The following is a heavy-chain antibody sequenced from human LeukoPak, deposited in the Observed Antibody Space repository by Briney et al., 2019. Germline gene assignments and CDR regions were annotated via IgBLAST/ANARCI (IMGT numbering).Heavy chain of an antibody. Sequence: AGGSLRLSCAASGFSFNSYIMHWVRQAPDKGLEWVALVWDDGNEQYYADPVKGRFTISRDNSKNTLYLQMNSLRAEDTAVYYCAKEAKYYGGAFDIWGQGTMVTVSS. CDR2: VWDDGNEQ. CDR3: AKEAKYYGGAFDI. J-gene: IGHJ3*02. V-gene: IGHV3-33*06. CDR1: GFSFNSYI. D-gene: IGHD4-23*01.